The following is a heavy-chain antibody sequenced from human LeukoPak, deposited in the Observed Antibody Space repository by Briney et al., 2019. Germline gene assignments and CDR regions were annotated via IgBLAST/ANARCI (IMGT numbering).Heavy chain of an antibody. J-gene: IGHJ6*02. D-gene: IGHD4-23*01. CDR1: GYTFTNYG. CDR3: VRRTTVVTPRGYYYAMDV. V-gene: IGHV1-18*01. CDR2: IRAYNGNT. Sequence: ASVTVSCKPSGYTFTNYGISWVRQAPGQGREGMGGIRAYNGNTNYAQKLQGRVAMTTDTTTSTAYMELRSLRSDDTAEYSCVRRTTVVTPRGYYYAMDVWGQGTTVTVSS.